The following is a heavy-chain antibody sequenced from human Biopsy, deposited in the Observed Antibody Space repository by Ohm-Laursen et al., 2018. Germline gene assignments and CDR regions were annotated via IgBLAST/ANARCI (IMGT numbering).Heavy chain of an antibody. CDR1: GFTFNSHE. J-gene: IGHJ6*02. V-gene: IGHV3-48*03. CDR3: TRLAYYYYYGMDV. CDR2: ITGSSSTI. Sequence: GSLRLSCAAPGFTFNSHEMNWVRQAPGKGLEWISYITGSSSTIYYADSVKGRFTISRDNAKNSLYLQRNSLRAEDTAVYYCTRLAYYYYYGMDVWGQGTTVTVSS. D-gene: IGHD2-21*01.